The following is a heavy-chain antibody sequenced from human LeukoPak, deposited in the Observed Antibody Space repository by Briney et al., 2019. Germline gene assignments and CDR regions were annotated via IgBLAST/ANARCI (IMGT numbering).Heavy chain of an antibody. V-gene: IGHV3-30-3*01. CDR2: ISYDGSNK. Sequence: PGGSLRLSCAASGFTFSSYAMHWVRQAPGKGLEWVAVISYDGSNKYYADSVKGRFTISRDNSKNTLYLQMNSLRAEDTAVYYCAREPSPGYGGFDYWGQGTLVTVSS. CDR3: AREPSPGYGGFDY. D-gene: IGHD4-23*01. J-gene: IGHJ4*02. CDR1: GFTFSSYA.